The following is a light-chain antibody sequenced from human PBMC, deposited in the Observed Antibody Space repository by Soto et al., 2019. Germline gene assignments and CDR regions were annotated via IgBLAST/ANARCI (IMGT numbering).Light chain of an antibody. CDR3: APLNVSLIGPGV. Sequence: QSVLTQPPSASETPGQRDTISVCGRDSNIGITTENSYKCLPGAAPKLLIYSPDQRPAGVRDRFSGSKSGTSGSLATSGLQSEGEANYYCAPLNVSLIGPGVFSGGTKLTVL. CDR2: SPD. CDR1: DSNIGITT. J-gene: IGLJ3*02. V-gene: IGLV1-44*01.